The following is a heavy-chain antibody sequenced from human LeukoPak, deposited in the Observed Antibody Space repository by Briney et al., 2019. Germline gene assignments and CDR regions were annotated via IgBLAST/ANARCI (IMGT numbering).Heavy chain of an antibody. CDR3: ATVPLITIFGVVTPDY. Sequence: ASVKVSXKVSGYTFTDYYMHWMQQAPGKGLEWIGLVDPEDGETIYAEKFQGRVTITADTSTDTAYMGLSSLRSEDTAVYYCATVPLITIFGVVTPDYWGQGTLVTVSS. V-gene: IGHV1-69-2*01. CDR1: GYTFTDYY. D-gene: IGHD3-3*01. J-gene: IGHJ4*02. CDR2: VDPEDGET.